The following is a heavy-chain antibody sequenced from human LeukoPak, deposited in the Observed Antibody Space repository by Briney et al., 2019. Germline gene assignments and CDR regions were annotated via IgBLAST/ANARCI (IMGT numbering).Heavy chain of an antibody. V-gene: IGHV3-30-3*01. CDR3: ARIWDYYDSSGYIDY. Sequence: PGGSLRLSCAASGFTFSSYAMHWVRQAPGKGLEWVAVISYDGSNKYYADSVKGRFTISRDNSKNTLYLQMNSLRAEDTAVYYCARIWDYYDSSGYIDYWGQGTLVTVSS. CDR1: GFTFSSYA. J-gene: IGHJ4*02. D-gene: IGHD3-22*01. CDR2: ISYDGSNK.